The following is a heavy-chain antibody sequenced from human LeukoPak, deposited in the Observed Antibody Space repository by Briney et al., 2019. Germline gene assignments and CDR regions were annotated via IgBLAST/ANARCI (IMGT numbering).Heavy chain of an antibody. J-gene: IGHJ4*02. V-gene: IGHV3-23*01. D-gene: IGHD6-6*01. CDR2: IIGSGGST. CDR1: GFTFYSYA. Sequence: GGSLRLSCAACGFTFYSYAMSWVRQAPGKGLVWVSAIIGSGGSTYYADSVKGRFTISRDNSKDTLYLQMQSLRAEDTSVYYCAKDPRGGDSSSSGGDYWGQGTLVTVSS. CDR3: AKDPRGGDSSSSGGDY.